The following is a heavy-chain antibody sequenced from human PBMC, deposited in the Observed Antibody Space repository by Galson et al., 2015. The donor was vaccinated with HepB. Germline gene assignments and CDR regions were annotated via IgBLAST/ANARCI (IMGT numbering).Heavy chain of an antibody. CDR3: AKPVIPAAIGWAYDY. Sequence: AMRLSCEASGFTFSSYGMHWVRQAPGKGLEWVAVISYDGSNKYYADSVKGRFTISRDNSKNTLYLQMNSLRAEDTAVYYCAKPVIPAAIGWAYDYCVQGTLVTVSS. D-gene: IGHD2-2*01. V-gene: IGHV3-30*18. CDR2: ISYDGSNK. J-gene: IGHJ4*02. CDR1: GFTFSSYG.